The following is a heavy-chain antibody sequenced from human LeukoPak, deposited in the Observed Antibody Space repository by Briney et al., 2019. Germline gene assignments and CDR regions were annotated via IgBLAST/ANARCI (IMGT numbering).Heavy chain of an antibody. Sequence: ASAKVSCKASGYTFSTYGISWVRQAPGQGLEWMGWISAYNGNTNYPQKFQDRVTMTTDTSTSTAYMELRSLRSDDTAVYYCARTSIHYYYYMDVWGKGTTVTVSS. CDR2: ISAYNGNT. D-gene: IGHD2-2*02. J-gene: IGHJ6*03. CDR1: GYTFSTYG. V-gene: IGHV1-18*01. CDR3: ARTSIHYYYYMDV.